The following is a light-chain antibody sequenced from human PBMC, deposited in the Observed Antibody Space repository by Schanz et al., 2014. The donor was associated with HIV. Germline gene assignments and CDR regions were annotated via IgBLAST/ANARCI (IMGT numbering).Light chain of an antibody. CDR3: QQYNNWPWT. J-gene: IGKJ1*01. V-gene: IGKV3-15*01. CDR2: GAS. Sequence: ETVLTQSPGSLSLSPGDRATLSCRASQSLTTNYLAWYQQKLGQAPRLLSSGASTGATGLPARFSVSGSGTEFALTISGLQSEDFAVYYCQQYNNWPWTFGEGTKVEI. CDR1: QSLTTN.